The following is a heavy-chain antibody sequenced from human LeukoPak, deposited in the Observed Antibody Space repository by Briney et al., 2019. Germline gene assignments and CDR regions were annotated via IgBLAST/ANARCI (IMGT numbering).Heavy chain of an antibody. CDR1: GYTFTSYG. V-gene: IGHV1-18*01. CDR3: ARQRALYYYDSSGYYDY. Sequence: ASVKVSCKASGYTFTSYGISWVRQAPGQGLEWMGWISAYSGKTYYAQKLRGRVTMTTDTSTSTAYMELRSLRSDDTAVYSCARQRALYYYDSSGYYDYWGQGTLVTVSS. CDR2: ISAYSGKT. D-gene: IGHD3-22*01. J-gene: IGHJ4*02.